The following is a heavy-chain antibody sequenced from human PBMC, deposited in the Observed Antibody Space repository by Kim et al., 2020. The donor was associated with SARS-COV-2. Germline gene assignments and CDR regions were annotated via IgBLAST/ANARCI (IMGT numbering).Heavy chain of an antibody. CDR1: GGSFSIYT. CDR2: ISPSLHIS. V-gene: IGHV1-69*04. Sequence: SVKVSCKASGGSFSIYTMSWVRQAPGQRLEWMGRISPSLHISNYAQKFQDRLTISADESTNTAYMELSSLRFEDTAMYYCAREVTGSIHYWGQGTLVTVSS. CDR3: AREVTGSIHY. J-gene: IGHJ4*02. D-gene: IGHD2-21*02.